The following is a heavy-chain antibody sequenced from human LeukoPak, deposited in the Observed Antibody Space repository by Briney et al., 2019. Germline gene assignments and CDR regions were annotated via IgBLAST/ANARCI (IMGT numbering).Heavy chain of an antibody. V-gene: IGHV1-69*04. CDR2: IIPILGIA. CDR3: ARDMIRGSYPKDYYFDY. D-gene: IGHD1-26*01. J-gene: IGHJ4*02. Sequence: SVKVSCKASGGTFSSYTISWVRQAPGQGLEWMGRIIPILGIANYAQKFQGRVMITADKSTSTAYMELSSLRSEDTAVYYCARDMIRGSYPKDYYFDYWGQGTLVTVSS. CDR1: GGTFSSYT.